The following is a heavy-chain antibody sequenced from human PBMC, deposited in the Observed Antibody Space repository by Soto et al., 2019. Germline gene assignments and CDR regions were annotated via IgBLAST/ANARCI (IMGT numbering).Heavy chain of an antibody. CDR3: ATYPDFGSGPPPH. CDR1: GFSITNTW. Sequence: EVQLVESGGGLVKPGGSLRLSCVASGFSITNTWMHWVRQAPGKGLEWVGRIKSRGDGETTDYAAPVKGRFTISRDDSKNPLYFQKNRLKREDTAVYHFATYPDFGSGPPPHWGQGNLVIGSP. V-gene: IGHV3-15*07. J-gene: IGHJ4*02. D-gene: IGHD3-3*01. CDR2: IKSRGDGETT.